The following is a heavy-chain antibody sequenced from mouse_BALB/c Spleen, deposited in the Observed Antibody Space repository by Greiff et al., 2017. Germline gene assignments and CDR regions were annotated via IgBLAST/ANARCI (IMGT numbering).Heavy chain of an antibody. Sequence: VQLQQSGAELVRPGSSVKISCKASGYAFSSYWMNWVKQRPGQGLEWIGQIYPGDGDTNYNGKFKGKATLTADKSSNTAYMQLSSLTSEDSAVYFCARGDYDERYAMDYWGQGTSVTVSS. J-gene: IGHJ4*01. V-gene: IGHV1-80*01. CDR2: IYPGDGDT. D-gene: IGHD2-4*01. CDR3: ARGDYDERYAMDY. CDR1: GYAFSSYW.